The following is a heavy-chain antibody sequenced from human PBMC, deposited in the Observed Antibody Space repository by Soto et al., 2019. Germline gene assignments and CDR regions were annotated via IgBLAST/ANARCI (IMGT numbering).Heavy chain of an antibody. V-gene: IGHV1-8*01. CDR2: MNPNSGNT. D-gene: IGHD2-2*01. CDR3: ARGYCSSTSCYLVPFMDV. CDR1: GYTFTSYD. Sequence: GASVKVSCKASGYTFTSYDINWVRQATGQGLEWMGWMNPNSGNTGYAQKFQGRVTMTRNTSISTAYMELSSLRSEDTALYYCARGYCSSTSCYLVPFMDVWGKGTTVTVSS. J-gene: IGHJ6*03.